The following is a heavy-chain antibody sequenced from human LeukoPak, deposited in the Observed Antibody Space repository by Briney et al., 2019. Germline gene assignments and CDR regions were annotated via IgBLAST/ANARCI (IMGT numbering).Heavy chain of an antibody. CDR2: ISYDGSNK. Sequence: QPGGSLRLSCAASGFTFSSYAMSWVRQAPGKGLEWVAVISYDGSNKYYADSVKGRFTISRDNSKNTLYLQMNSLRAEDTAVYYCAREVGSITMIVVVITGPYGMDVWGQGTTVTVSS. CDR1: GFTFSSYA. D-gene: IGHD3-22*01. V-gene: IGHV3-30-3*01. CDR3: AREVGSITMIVVVITGPYGMDV. J-gene: IGHJ6*02.